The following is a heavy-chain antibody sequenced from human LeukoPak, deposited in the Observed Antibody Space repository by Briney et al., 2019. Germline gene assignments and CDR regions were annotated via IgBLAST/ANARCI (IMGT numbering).Heavy chain of an antibody. Sequence: GASVKVSCKASGGTFSSYAISWVRQGPGQGLEWMGGIIPIFGTANYAQKFQGRVTITTDESTSTAYMELSSLRSEDTAVYYCARGEDYYYYMDVWGKGTTVTVSS. CDR3: ARGEDYYYYMDV. CDR2: IIPIFGTA. CDR1: GGTFSSYA. J-gene: IGHJ6*03. V-gene: IGHV1-69*05.